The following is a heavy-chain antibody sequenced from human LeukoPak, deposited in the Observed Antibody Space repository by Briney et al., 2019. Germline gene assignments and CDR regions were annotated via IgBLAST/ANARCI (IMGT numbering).Heavy chain of an antibody. J-gene: IGHJ5*02. CDR1: GYTFTSCD. V-gene: IGHV1-8*01. CDR3: ARGLRDYVWGSYRYIP. D-gene: IGHD3-16*02. Sequence: ASVKVSCKASGYTFTSCDINWVRQATGQGLEWMGWMNPNSGNTGYAQKFQGRVTMTRNTSISTAYMELSSLRSEDTAVYYCARGLRDYVWGSYRYIPWGQGTLVTVSS. CDR2: MNPNSGNT.